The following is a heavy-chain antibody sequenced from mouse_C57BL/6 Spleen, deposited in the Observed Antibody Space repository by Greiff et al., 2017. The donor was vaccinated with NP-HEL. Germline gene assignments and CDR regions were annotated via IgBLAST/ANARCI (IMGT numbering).Heavy chain of an antibody. J-gene: IGHJ2*01. Sequence: EVQGVESGGGLVKPGGSLKLSCAASGFTFSSYAMSWVRQTPEKRLEWVATISDGGSYTYYPDNVKGRFTISRDNAKNNLYLQMSHLKSEDTAMYYCARDYYGSSYPFDYWGQSTTLTVSS. D-gene: IGHD1-1*01. CDR1: GFTFSSYA. V-gene: IGHV5-4*01. CDR3: ARDYYGSSYPFDY. CDR2: ISDGGSYT.